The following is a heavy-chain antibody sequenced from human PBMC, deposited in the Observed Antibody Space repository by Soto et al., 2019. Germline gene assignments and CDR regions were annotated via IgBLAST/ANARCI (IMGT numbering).Heavy chain of an antibody. CDR3: ARHTPAISISDH. CDR1: GGSISSHY. CDR2: IYYSGST. V-gene: IGHV4-59*08. Sequence: TSETLSLTCTVSGGSISSHYWSWSRQPPGKGLEWIGYIYYSGSTNYNPSLKSRVSISVDTSKNQFSLKLSSVTAADTAVYYCARHTPAISISDHWGQGTLVTVS. D-gene: IGHD2-15*01. J-gene: IGHJ4*02.